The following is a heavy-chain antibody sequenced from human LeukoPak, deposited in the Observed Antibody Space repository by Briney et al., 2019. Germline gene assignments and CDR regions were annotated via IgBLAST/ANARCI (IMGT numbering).Heavy chain of an antibody. CDR3: ARPRYGNWFDP. V-gene: IGHV1-2*02. J-gene: IGHJ5*02. CDR1: GYTFTSYG. D-gene: IGHD4-17*01. CDR2: INPNSGGT. Sequence: ASVKVSCKASGYTFTSYGISWVRQAPGQGLEWMGWINPNSGGTNYAQKFQGRVTMTRDTSISTAYMELSRLRSDDTAVYYCARPRYGNWFDPWGQGTLVTVSS.